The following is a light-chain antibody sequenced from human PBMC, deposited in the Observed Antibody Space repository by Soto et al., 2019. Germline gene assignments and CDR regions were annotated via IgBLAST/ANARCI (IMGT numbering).Light chain of an antibody. J-gene: IGKJ4*01. V-gene: IGKV3-11*01. Sequence: EIVLTQSPATLSLSPGERATLSCRATQTISISLAWYQQKPGQAPRLLIYDTSNRATGIPARFSGSGSGTDFTLSISSLEPEDFAVYYCQHRISWPSFGGGTKVEIK. CDR1: QTISIS. CDR3: QHRISWPS. CDR2: DTS.